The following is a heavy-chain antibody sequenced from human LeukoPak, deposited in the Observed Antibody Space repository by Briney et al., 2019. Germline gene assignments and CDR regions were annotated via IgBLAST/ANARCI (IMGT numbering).Heavy chain of an antibody. V-gene: IGHV4-34*01. J-gene: IGHJ5*02. D-gene: IGHD3-3*01. CDR2: INHSGST. CDR3: ARGGITIFGVVTGTNWFDP. Sequence: SETLSLTCAVYGGSFSGYYWSWIRQPPGKGLEWIGEINHSGSTNYNPSLKRRVTISVDTSKNQFSLKLSSVTAADTAVYYCARGGITIFGVVTGTNWFDPWGQGTLVTVSS. CDR1: GGSFSGYY.